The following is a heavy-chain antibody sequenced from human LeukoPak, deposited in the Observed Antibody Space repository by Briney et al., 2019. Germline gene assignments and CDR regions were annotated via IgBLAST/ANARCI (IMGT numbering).Heavy chain of an antibody. V-gene: IGHV3-48*02. CDR3: VRELYFYDSSGYYY. CDR2: ISSSSSRI. D-gene: IGHD3-22*01. J-gene: IGHJ4*02. CDR1: GFPVSSNY. Sequence: SGGSLRLFCAASGFPVSSNYMSWVRQAPGKGLEWVSYISSSSSRIYYADSVKGRFTISRDNAKNSLYLQMNSLRDEDTAVYYCVRELYFYDSSGYYYWGQGTLVTVSS.